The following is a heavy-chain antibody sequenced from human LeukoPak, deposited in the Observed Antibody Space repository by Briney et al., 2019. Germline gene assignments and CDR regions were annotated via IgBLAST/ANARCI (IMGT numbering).Heavy chain of an antibody. Sequence: PGGSLRLSCVASGFTFNSYALSWVRQAPGKGLEWVSTIGGGENTYYADSVKGRFTISRDSSKNTVYLHMKSLRAEDTAVYFCAKVLTGSQDYWGQGTLVTVSS. CDR3: AKVLTGSQDY. CDR1: GFTFNSYA. D-gene: IGHD1-14*01. CDR2: IGGGENT. V-gene: IGHV3-23*01. J-gene: IGHJ4*02.